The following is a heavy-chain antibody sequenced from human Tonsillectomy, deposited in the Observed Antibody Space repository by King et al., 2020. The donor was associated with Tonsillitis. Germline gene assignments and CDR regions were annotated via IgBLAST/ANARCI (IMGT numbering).Heavy chain of an antibody. CDR1: GFTFSTYA. Sequence: HVQLVESGGGVVQPGRSLRLSCAASGFTFSTYAMHWVRQAPGKGLEWVAVISYDGINKYYADSVKGRFTISRDNSKNTLYLQMNSLRAEDTAVYYCARPRGTGMVTGFDYWGQGTLVTVSS. D-gene: IGHD5-18*01. CDR3: ARPRGTGMVTGFDY. V-gene: IGHV3-30-3*01. J-gene: IGHJ4*02. CDR2: ISYDGINK.